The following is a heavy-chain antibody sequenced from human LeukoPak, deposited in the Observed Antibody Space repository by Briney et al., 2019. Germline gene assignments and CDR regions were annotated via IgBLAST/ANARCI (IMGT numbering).Heavy chain of an antibody. CDR1: GFTFDDYA. CDR2: ISWNSGSI. Sequence: GGSLRLSCAASGFTFDDYAMHWVRQAPGXXLEWVSGISWNSGSIGYADSVKGRFTISRDNAKNSLYLQMNSLRAEDTALYYCAKSLPEDYYYGMDVWGQGTTVTVSS. CDR3: AKSLPEDYYYGMDV. J-gene: IGHJ6*02. V-gene: IGHV3-9*01.